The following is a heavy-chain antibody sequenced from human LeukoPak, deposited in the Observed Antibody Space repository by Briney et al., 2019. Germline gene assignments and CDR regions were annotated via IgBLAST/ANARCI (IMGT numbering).Heavy chain of an antibody. V-gene: IGHV1-46*01. D-gene: IGHD2-2*01. CDR3: ARDRTKYCSSTSCPLDY. J-gene: IGHJ4*02. CDR2: INPSGGST. CDR1: GYTFTSYY. Sequence: ASVKVSCKASGYTFTSYYMHWVRQAPGQGLEWMGIINPSGGSTSYAQKFQGRVTMTRDMSTSTVYMELSSLRSEHTAVYYCARDRTKYCSSTSCPLDYWGQGTLVTVSS.